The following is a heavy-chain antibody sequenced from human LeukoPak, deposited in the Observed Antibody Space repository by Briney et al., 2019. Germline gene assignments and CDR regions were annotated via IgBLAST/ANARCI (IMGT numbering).Heavy chain of an antibody. J-gene: IGHJ4*02. CDR2: IYTSGTT. CDR1: GGSINSHY. Sequence: SETLSLTCTVSGGSINSHYWSWIRQPAGKRLEWIGRIYTSGTTNYNPSLKSRVTMSVDTSKNQFSLKLNSVTAADTAVYYCARDLRGGYCSGGSCYHSGAFDYWGQGTLDTVSS. V-gene: IGHV4-4*07. CDR3: ARDLRGGYCSGGSCYHSGAFDY. D-gene: IGHD2-15*01.